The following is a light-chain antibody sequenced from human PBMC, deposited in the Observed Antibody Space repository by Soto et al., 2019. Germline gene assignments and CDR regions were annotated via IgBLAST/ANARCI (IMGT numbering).Light chain of an antibody. CDR1: QSINAH. CDR3: QQYNTWLWT. Sequence: EVVMTQSPATLSVSPGERVTLSCRASQSINAHLAWYQQKPGQAPRLLIHGASTRATGIPARFSGSGFGTYFILTISSLQSEDFAVYYCQQYNTWLWTFGPGTNVEIQ. J-gene: IGKJ1*01. V-gene: IGKV3-15*01. CDR2: GAS.